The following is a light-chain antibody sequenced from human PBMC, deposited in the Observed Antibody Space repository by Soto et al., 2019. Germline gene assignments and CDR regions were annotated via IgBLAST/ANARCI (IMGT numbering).Light chain of an antibody. CDR1: SSDVGAYNY. CDR2: DVT. J-gene: IGLJ3*02. CDR3: CSFAASNTLV. Sequence: QSALTQPPSASGSPGQSVTISCTGTSSDVGAYNYVSWYQQHAGKPPKLVIYDVTKRPAGVPDRFSCTECANTASLTVSALQEEEEADYYCCSFAASNTLVFGGGTKLTVL. V-gene: IGLV2-8*01.